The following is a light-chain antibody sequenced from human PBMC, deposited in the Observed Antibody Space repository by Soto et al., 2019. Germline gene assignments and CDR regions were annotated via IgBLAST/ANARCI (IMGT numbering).Light chain of an antibody. CDR1: QSVRSNF. Sequence: ETGLNRSPGTLSLSPGERETLTCRASQSVRSNFLAWYQQKPGQAPRLLIYGASNRATGIPDRFSGSGSGTDFTLTITRLEAEDFAMYYCQRYDSLRTFGQGTKVDIK. CDR3: QRYDSLRT. V-gene: IGKV3-20*01. J-gene: IGKJ1*01. CDR2: GAS.